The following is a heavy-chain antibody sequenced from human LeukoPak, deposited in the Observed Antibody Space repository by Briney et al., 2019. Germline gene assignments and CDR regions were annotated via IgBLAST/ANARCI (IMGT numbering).Heavy chain of an antibody. CDR2: IYTSGST. CDR3: ARHSLGYCTNGVCYWYIDY. J-gene: IGHJ4*02. D-gene: IGHD2-8*01. Sequence: PSQTLSLTCTVSGGSISSYYWSWIRQPAGKGLEWIGRIYTSGSTNYNPSLKSRVTMSVDTSKNQFSLKLSSVTAADTAVYYCARHSLGYCTNGVCYWYIDYWGQGTLVTVSS. CDR1: GGSISSYY. V-gene: IGHV4-4*07.